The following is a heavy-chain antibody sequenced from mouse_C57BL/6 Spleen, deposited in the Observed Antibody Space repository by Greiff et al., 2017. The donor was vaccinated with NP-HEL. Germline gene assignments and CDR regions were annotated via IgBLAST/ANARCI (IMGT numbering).Heavy chain of an antibody. V-gene: IGHV3-6*01. J-gene: IGHJ4*01. CDR2: ISYDGSN. Sequence: EVKLQESGPGLVKPSQTLSLTCSVTGYSITSGYYWNWIRQFPGNKLEWMGYISYDGSNNYNPSLKNRISITRDTSKNQFFLKLNSVTTEDTATYYCAREEGMGLRYYAMDYWGQGTSVTVSS. D-gene: IGHD2-2*01. CDR3: AREEGMGLRYYAMDY. CDR1: GYSITSGYY.